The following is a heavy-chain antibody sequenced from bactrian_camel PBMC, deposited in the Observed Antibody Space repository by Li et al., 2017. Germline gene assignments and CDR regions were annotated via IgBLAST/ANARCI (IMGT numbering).Heavy chain of an antibody. CDR1: GITFSRHD. J-gene: IGHJ4*01. Sequence: DVQLVESGGGLVQHGGSLRLSCTVSGITFSRHDMSWIRQVPGKEREGVAAITRQGSTGYADSVKGRFTISTDNAKKTLYLQMNSLKPEDTAIYYCAAGAWTYELPVSAYPYWGQGTQVTVS. CDR3: AAGAWTYELPVSAYPY. CDR2: ITRQGST. D-gene: IGHD1*01. V-gene: IGHV3S42*01.